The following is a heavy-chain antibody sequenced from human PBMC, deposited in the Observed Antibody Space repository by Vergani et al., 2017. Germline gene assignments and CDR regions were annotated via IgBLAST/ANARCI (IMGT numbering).Heavy chain of an antibody. J-gene: IGHJ3*02. CDR2: ISSSGSTI. CDR3: AKPRGYCIGGSCYGARRWAALDAFDI. Sequence: QVQLVESGGGLVKPGGSLRLSCAASGFTFSDYYMSWIRQAPGKGLEWVSYISSSGSTIYYADSVKGRFTISRDNAKNSLYLQMNSLRAEDTALYYCAKPRGYCIGGSCYGARRWAALDAFDIWGQGTMVTVSS. CDR1: GFTFSDYY. D-gene: IGHD2-15*01. V-gene: IGHV3-11*01.